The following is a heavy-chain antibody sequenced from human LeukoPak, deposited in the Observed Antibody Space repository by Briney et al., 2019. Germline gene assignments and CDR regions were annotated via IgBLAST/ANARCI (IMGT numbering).Heavy chain of an antibody. CDR2: ISYDGSNK. V-gene: IGHV3-30*03. D-gene: IGHD3-22*01. Sequence: GRSLRLSCAASGFTFSSYGMHWVRQAPGKGLEWVAVISYDGSNKYYADSVKGRFTISRDNSKNTLYLQMNSLRAEDTAVYYCAPRSGSIFDYWGQGTLVTVS. CDR1: GFTFSSYG. J-gene: IGHJ4*02. CDR3: APRSGSIFDY.